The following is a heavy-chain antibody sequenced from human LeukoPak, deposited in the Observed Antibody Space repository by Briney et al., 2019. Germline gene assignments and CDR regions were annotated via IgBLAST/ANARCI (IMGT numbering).Heavy chain of an antibody. Sequence: GGSLRLSCAASGFTFNNYAINWVRQAPGKGLEWVSAISGSGGSTYYADSVKGRFTISRDNSKNTLYLQMNSLRAEDTAVYYCAKGYDFWSGYYLDYWGQGTLVTVSS. CDR3: AKGYDFWSGYYLDY. CDR2: ISGSGGST. J-gene: IGHJ4*02. V-gene: IGHV3-23*01. CDR1: GFTFNNYA. D-gene: IGHD3-3*01.